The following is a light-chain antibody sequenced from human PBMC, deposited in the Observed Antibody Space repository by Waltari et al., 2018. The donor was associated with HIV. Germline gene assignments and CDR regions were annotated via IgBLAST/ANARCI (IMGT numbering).Light chain of an antibody. CDR2: EVI. J-gene: IGLJ3*02. V-gene: IGLV2-11*01. Sequence: QSALTQPRSVSGSPGQSVTISCTGTSSDVGGYDSVSWYLQHPGKVPKLIIYEVIKRASGVPDRFSGSNSCNTASLTISGLQTEDEADYFCCSYAGTYTYVLFGGGTKLTVL. CDR3: CSYAGTYTYVL. CDR1: SSDVGGYDS.